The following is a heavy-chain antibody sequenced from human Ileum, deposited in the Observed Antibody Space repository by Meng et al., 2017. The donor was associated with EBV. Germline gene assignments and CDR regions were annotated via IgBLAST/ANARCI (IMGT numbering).Heavy chain of an antibody. V-gene: IGHV1-2*04. D-gene: IGHD6-13*01. J-gene: IGHJ4*02. CDR3: ARDWEGSWAVFDY. CDR2: VNPNSGGT. Sequence: ARLMCSWAAQRKPGPQVTDPCKAAGYHFTGYHKHWLRQAPGQGHEWMGWVNPNSGGTNYAQKLHGWVTMTRDTSISTAYLELSRLRSDDTAVYYCARDWEGSWAVFDYWGQGTLVTVSS. CDR1: GYHFTGYH.